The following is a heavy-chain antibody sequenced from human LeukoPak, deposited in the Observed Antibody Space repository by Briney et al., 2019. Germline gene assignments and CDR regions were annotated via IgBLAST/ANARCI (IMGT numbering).Heavy chain of an antibody. J-gene: IGHJ4*02. D-gene: IGHD6-13*01. CDR2: VSYSGRP. Sequence: PSETLSLTCTVSGGSVGSSPYYWAWVRQPPGRELDWIVSVSYSGRPSYTPSLESRVTISVDTSKNQFFLKFNSVTAADTAVYYCARVGDYSSSWYDLLYFDSWGPGTLVTVSS. CDR3: ARVGDYSSSWYDLLYFDS. CDR1: GGSVGSSPYY. V-gene: IGHV4-39*07.